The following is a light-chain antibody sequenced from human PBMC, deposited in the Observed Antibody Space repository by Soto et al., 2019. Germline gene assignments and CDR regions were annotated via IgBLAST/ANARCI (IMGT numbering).Light chain of an antibody. Sequence: DIQMTQSPSSLSASVGDTISITCRSFQTIRKSLNWYQQRPGKAPKLLIFGASSLHNGVPPRFSGSGSGTDFALTISSLQPEDFATYYCQQGYNIPRTFGQGTKVAIK. J-gene: IGKJ1*01. CDR1: QTIRKS. V-gene: IGKV1-39*01. CDR3: QQGYNIPRT. CDR2: GAS.